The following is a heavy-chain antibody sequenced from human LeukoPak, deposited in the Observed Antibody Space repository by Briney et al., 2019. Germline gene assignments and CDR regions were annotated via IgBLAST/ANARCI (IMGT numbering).Heavy chain of an antibody. Sequence: GSLRLSCAASGFTFSNYWMSWVRQAPGKGLEWVANIKEDGSEKYYVDSVKGRFTISRDNAKNSLYLQMNSLRAEDTAVYYCARGDYYDSSDYFNDAFDIWGQGTMVTVSS. D-gene: IGHD3-22*01. CDR1: GFTFSNYW. CDR2: IKEDGSEK. J-gene: IGHJ3*02. V-gene: IGHV3-7*01. CDR3: ARGDYYDSSDYFNDAFDI.